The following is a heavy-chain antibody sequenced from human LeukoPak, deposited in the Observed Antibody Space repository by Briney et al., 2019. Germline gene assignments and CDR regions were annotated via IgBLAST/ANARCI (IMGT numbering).Heavy chain of an antibody. J-gene: IGHJ4*02. CDR1: GFTFSSYS. Sequence: PGGSLRLSCAASGFTFSSYSMNWVRQAPGKGLEWVANIKEDGSQKNYVDSVRGRFTISRDNAKNSLYLQMNSLRAEDTAVYYCARDGFSSAINSWGQGTLVTVSS. V-gene: IGHV3-7*01. CDR3: ARDGFSSAINS. CDR2: IKEDGSQK. D-gene: IGHD2-21*02.